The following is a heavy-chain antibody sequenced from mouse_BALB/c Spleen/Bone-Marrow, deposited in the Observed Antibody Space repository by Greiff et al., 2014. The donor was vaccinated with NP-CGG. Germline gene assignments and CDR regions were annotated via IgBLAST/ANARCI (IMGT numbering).Heavy chain of an antibody. Sequence: VQLQQSGPELVKPGASVKISCKTSGYTFTESTINWVKQSHGKSLEWIGGINPNNGATGYNQKFKGKATSTVDKSSSTAYLELRSLTSDDSAVYYCARRDYGPAWFTYWGQGTLVTVSA. D-gene: IGHD1-1*01. J-gene: IGHJ3*01. CDR3: ARRDYGPAWFTY. V-gene: IGHV1-18*01. CDR1: GYTFTEST. CDR2: INPNNGAT.